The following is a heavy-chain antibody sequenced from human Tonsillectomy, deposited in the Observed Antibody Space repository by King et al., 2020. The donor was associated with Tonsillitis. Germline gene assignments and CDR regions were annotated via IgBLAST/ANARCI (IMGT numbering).Heavy chain of an antibody. Sequence: QLVQSGGGVVQPGGSLRLSCAASGFIFSNYGMHWVRQAPGKGLARVAFIRSDGINKYYADSVKGRFTISRDNSKNTLYLQMSSLRPEDTAMYYCAKILVTYYDDGPGDYWGQGTPVTVSS. V-gene: IGHV3-30*02. CDR2: IRSDGINK. CDR3: AKILVTYYDDGPGDY. CDR1: GFIFSNYG. D-gene: IGHD4-17*01. J-gene: IGHJ4*02.